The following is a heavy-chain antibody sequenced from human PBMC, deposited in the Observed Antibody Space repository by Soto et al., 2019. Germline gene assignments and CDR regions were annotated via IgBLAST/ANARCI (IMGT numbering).Heavy chain of an antibody. D-gene: IGHD3-3*01. J-gene: IGHJ4*02. CDR2: IKSKTDGGTT. CDR3: TTLYDFWSGFDY. Sequence: PGGPLRLSCAASGFTFSSAWMSWVRHAPGKGLEWVGRIKSKTDGGTTDYAAPVKGRFTISRDDSKNTLYLQMNSLKTEDTAVYYCTTLYDFWSGFDYWGQGTLVTVSS. CDR1: GFTFSSAW. V-gene: IGHV3-15*01.